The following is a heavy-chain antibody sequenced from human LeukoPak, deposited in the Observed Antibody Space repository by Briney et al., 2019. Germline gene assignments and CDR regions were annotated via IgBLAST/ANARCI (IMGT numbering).Heavy chain of an antibody. V-gene: IGHV5-10-1*01. J-gene: IGHJ5*02. CDR3: ARQGFRKSPIDNWFDP. CDR2: IDPSDSYT. Sequence: GESLRIFCKASGYSFTSYGISWVRQMPGEGLEWMGRIDPSDSYTNYSPSFQGHVTISADKSINTDYLQWSSLKASDTAMYDCARQGFRKSPIDNWFDPWGQGTLVTVSS. CDR1: GYSFTSYG. D-gene: IGHD2/OR15-2a*01.